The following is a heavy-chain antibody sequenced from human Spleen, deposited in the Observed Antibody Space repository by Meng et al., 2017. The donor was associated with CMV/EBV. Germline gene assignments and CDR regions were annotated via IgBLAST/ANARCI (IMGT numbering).Heavy chain of an antibody. CDR3: ARVLDYILDY. J-gene: IGHJ4*02. Sequence: QRPLQDSGPGLGKPSETLSLTCTVAGASISSSSYSWGWIRQPPGKGLQWIGTIYYSGSTYYNPSLKSRVTISVDTSKNQFSLKLTSVTAADTAVYYCARVLDYILDYWGQGTLVTASS. CDR2: IYYSGST. CDR1: GASISSSSYS. V-gene: IGHV4-39*07. D-gene: IGHD3/OR15-3a*01.